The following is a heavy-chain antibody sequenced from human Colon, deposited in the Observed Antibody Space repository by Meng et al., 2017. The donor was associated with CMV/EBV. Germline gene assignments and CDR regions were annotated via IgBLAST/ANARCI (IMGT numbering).Heavy chain of an antibody. CDR3: GRAGARGVPIDV. D-gene: IGHD3-10*01. J-gene: IGHJ1*01. V-gene: IGHV4-4*07. Sequence: QGQRQESGPGLVKPSETLSLTCTVSGGSISGHYWTWIRRPAGEGLQWLGRIYSNGRIDENYSLRSRVTISVDTSKNQLSLRLTSVTAADTAVYYCGRAGARGVPIDVWGRGTLVTVSS. CDR2: IYSNGRI. CDR1: GGSISGHY.